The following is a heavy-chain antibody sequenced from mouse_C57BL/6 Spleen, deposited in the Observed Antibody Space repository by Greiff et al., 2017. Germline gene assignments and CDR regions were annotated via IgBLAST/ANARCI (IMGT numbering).Heavy chain of an antibody. CDR2: IHPNSGST. D-gene: IGHD2-9*01. V-gene: IGHV1-64*01. J-gene: IGHJ4*01. CDR1: GYTFTSYW. Sequence: VQLKQPGAELVKPGASVKLSCKASGYTFTSYWMHWVKQRPGQGLEWIGIIHPNSGSTNYNEKFKSKATLTVDKSSSTAYMQLSSLTSEDSAVYYCAPFYGSYAMDYWGQGTSVTVSS. CDR3: APFYGSYAMDY.